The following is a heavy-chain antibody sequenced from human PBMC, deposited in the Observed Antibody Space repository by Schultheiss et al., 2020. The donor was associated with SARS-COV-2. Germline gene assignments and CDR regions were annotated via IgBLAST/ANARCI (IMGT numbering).Heavy chain of an antibody. Sequence: GGSLRLSCAASGFTFSNYAMSWVRQAPGKGLEWVSSISGTDDDTYYADSVTGRFALSSDSSKNTLYLQINNLRADDTALYYCARGLSGYYDPFYYGMDVWGQGTAVTVSS. J-gene: IGHJ6*02. CDR1: GFTFSNYA. D-gene: IGHD5-12*01. V-gene: IGHV3-23*01. CDR2: ISGTDDDT. CDR3: ARGLSGYYDPFYYGMDV.